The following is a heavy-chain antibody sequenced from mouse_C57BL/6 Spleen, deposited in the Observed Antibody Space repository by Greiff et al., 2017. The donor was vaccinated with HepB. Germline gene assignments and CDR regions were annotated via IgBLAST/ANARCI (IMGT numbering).Heavy chain of an antibody. CDR2: IYPGSGST. J-gene: IGHJ4*01. V-gene: IGHV1-55*01. CDR3: ARDAMDY. CDR1: GYTFTSYW. Sequence: QVQLQQPGAELVKPGASVKMSCKASGYTFTSYWITWVKQRPGQGLEWIGDIYPGSGSTNYNEKFKSKATMTGDSSSSTAYMQLSSLTSEDSAVYYCARDAMDYWGQGTSVTVSS.